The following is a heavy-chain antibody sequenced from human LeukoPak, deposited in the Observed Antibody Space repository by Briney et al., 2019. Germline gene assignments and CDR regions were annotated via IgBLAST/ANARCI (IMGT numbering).Heavy chain of an antibody. CDR1: GFSIRTHGVG. Sequence: SGPTLVKPTQTPTLACSLSGFSIRTHGVGVGWFRQPPGKALEWVAVIYWNGDNYYSPSLNSRSTVTKDTSKNQVVLTLTNVDPVDTATYYCAHSRYYERGNWFGPWGQGTLVTVSS. V-gene: IGHV2-5*01. CDR3: AHSRYYERGNWFGP. J-gene: IGHJ5*02. D-gene: IGHD3-22*01. CDR2: IYWNGDN.